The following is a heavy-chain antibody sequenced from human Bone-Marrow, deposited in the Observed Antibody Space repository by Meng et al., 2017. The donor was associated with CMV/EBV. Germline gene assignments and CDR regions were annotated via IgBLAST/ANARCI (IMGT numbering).Heavy chain of an antibody. CDR2: INHSGST. V-gene: IGHV4-34*01. CDR1: GGSFSGYY. CDR3: ARGSAVAVLPKINEFDY. J-gene: IGHJ4*02. D-gene: IGHD6-19*01. Sequence: SETLSLTCAVYGGSFSGYYWSWIRQPPGKGLEWIGEINHSGSTNYNPSLKSRVTISVDTSKNQFSLKLSSVTAADTAVYYCARGSAVAVLPKINEFDYWGQGTLVTVSS.